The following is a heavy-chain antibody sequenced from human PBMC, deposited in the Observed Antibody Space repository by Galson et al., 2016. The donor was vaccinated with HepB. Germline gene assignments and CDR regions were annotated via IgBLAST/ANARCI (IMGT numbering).Heavy chain of an antibody. CDR3: ARGGRRASYYYAMDV. V-gene: IGHV3-30*04. CDR2: LSYDGSNK. D-gene: IGHD1-26*01. Sequence: SLRLSCAASGFTFSNYAMHWVRQAPGKGLEWVAILSYDGSNKYYADSVKGRFTISRDNSNNTLFLQMNSLRAEDTAVYYCARGGRRASYYYAMDVWGQGTTVTVSS. CDR1: GFTFSNYA. J-gene: IGHJ6*02.